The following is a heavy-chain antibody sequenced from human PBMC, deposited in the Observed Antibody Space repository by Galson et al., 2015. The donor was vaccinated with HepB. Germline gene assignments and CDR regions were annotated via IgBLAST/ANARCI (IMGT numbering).Heavy chain of an antibody. CDR1: GFTFSSYA. CDR2: ISSNGGST. CDR3: VNLGLSVRGVRVDYYYYYMDV. V-gene: IGHV3-64D*06. J-gene: IGHJ6*03. Sequence: SLRLSCAASGFTFSSYAMHWVRQAPGKGLEYVSAISSNGGSTYYADSVKGRFTISRDNSKNTLYLQMSSLRAEDTAVYYCVNLGLSVRGVRVDYYYYYMDVWGKGTTVTVSS. D-gene: IGHD3-10*01.